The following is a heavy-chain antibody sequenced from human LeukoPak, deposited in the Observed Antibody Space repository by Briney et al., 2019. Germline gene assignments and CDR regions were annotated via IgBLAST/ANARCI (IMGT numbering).Heavy chain of an antibody. V-gene: IGHV3-30*18. CDR1: GFTFSGYG. D-gene: IGHD3-9*01. J-gene: IGHJ3*01. CDR3: AKDLRAIYDVLTGYLDAFDL. CDR2: ISYDGNKE. Sequence: GGSLRLSCAASGFTFSGYGMNWVRQAPGKGLEWVAAISYDGNKEYYADSVKGRFTISIDTSNYNLYLQLNMLRAEDTAVYYCAKDLRAIYDVLTGYLDAFDLWGQGPMVTVSS.